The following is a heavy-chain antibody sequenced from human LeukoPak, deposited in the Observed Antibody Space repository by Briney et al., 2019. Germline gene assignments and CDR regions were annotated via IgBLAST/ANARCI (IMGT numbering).Heavy chain of an antibody. Sequence: SETLSLTCTVSDDSITMYYWTWIRQPPGKGLEWIGYIYYSGSTNYNPSLKSRVTISVDASKNQFSLKLTSVTAAGTAVYYCARAASSSWAHPLHLDYWGQGTLATVSS. CDR3: ARAASSSWAHPLHLDY. J-gene: IGHJ4*02. CDR2: IYYSGST. D-gene: IGHD6-6*01. CDR1: DDSITMYY. V-gene: IGHV4-59*01.